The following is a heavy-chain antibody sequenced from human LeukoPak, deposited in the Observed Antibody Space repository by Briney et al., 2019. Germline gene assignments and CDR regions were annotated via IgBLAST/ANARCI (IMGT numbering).Heavy chain of an antibody. D-gene: IGHD4-17*01. CDR3: ARVGTVTTRAYDY. J-gene: IGHJ4*02. V-gene: IGHV4-59*12. CDR1: GGSISSYY. CDR2: IYHSGST. Sequence: SETLSLTCTVSGGSISSYYWSWIRQPPGKGLEWIGEIYHSGSTNYNPSLKSRVTISVDKSKNQFSLKLSSVTAADTAVYYCARVGTVTTRAYDYWGQGTLVTVSS.